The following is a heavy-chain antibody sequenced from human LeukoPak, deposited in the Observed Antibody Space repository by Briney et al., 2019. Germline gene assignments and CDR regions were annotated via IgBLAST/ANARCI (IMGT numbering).Heavy chain of an antibody. CDR2: IYYSGST. CDR3: ARDIRSGSYFGWFDP. J-gene: IGHJ5*02. CDR1: GGSISSYY. V-gene: IGHV4-39*02. Sequence: SETLSLTCTVSGGSISSYYWSWIRQPPGKGLEWIGSIYYSGSTYYNPSLKSRVTISVDTSKNQFSLKLSSVTAADTAVYYCARDIRSGSYFGWFDPWGQGTLVTVSS. D-gene: IGHD3-10*01.